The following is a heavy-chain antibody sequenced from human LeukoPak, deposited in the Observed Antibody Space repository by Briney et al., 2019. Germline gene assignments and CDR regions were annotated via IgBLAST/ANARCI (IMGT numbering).Heavy chain of an antibody. Sequence: SETLSLTCTVSGGSISSGDYYWSWISQPPGKGLEWIGYIYYSGSTYYNPSLKSRVTISVDTSKNQFSLKLSSVAAADTAVYYCARLKRHDYGGNPLDYWGQGTLVTVSS. V-gene: IGHV4-30-4*01. CDR1: GGSISSGDYY. D-gene: IGHD4-23*01. CDR2: IYYSGST. CDR3: ARLKRHDYGGNPLDY. J-gene: IGHJ4*02.